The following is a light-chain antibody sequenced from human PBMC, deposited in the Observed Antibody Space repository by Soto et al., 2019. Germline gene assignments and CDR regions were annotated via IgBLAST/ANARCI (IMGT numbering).Light chain of an antibody. CDR1: SSDIGGYDY. J-gene: IGLJ3*02. Sequence: QSALTQPPSASGSPGQSVTISCTGTSSDIGGYDYVSWYQQHPGKAPKLIIYEGNKRPSGVPDRFSGSKSGNTASLTVSGLQAEDEADYYCSSYAGSNNLVFAGGTKVTVL. CDR2: EGN. V-gene: IGLV2-8*01. CDR3: SSYAGSNNLV.